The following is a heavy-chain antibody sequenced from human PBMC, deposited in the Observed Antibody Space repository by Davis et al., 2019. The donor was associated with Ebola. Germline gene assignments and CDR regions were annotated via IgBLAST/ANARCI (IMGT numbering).Heavy chain of an antibody. V-gene: IGHV4-59*11. Sequence: PSETLSLTCTVSGGSISSHYWSWIRQPPGKGLEWIGYIYYSGSTNYNPSLKSRVTISVDTSKNQFSLKLSSVTAADTAVYYCARARKRWLQFPPDAFDIWGQGTMVTVSS. CDR1: GGSISSHY. CDR3: ARARKRWLQFPPDAFDI. D-gene: IGHD5-24*01. CDR2: IYYSGST. J-gene: IGHJ3*02.